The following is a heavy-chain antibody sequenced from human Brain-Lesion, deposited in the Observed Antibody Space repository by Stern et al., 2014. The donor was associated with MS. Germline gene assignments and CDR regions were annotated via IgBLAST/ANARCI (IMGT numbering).Heavy chain of an antibody. D-gene: IGHD2-2*01. J-gene: IGHJ6*02. CDR3: ARGRVVPGFQYYATDV. V-gene: IGHV4-61*02. CDR2: IFNSGST. CDR1: GGSISSGGYY. Sequence: QVQLQESGPGLVKPSQTLSLSCTVSGGSISSGGYYWSWIRQPAGKGLEWLGRIFNSGSTSYHPSLKSRVTISIDTPKNQFSLRLNSMTAADTAVYYCARGRVVPGFQYYATDVWGQGTTVIVSS.